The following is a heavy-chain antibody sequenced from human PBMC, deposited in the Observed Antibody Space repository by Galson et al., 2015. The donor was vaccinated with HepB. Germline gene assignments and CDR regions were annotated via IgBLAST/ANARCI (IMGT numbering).Heavy chain of an antibody. CDR2: INPNSGGT. CDR3: ARGSYSSTDGAFDI. CDR1: GYTFTGYY. V-gene: IGHV1-2*06. J-gene: IGHJ3*02. Sequence: SVKVSCKASGYTFTGYYMHWVRQAPGQGLEWMGRINPNSGGTNYAQKFQGRVTMTRDTSISTAYMELSRLRSDDTAVYYCARGSYSSTDGAFDIWGQGTMVTVSS. D-gene: IGHD6-19*01.